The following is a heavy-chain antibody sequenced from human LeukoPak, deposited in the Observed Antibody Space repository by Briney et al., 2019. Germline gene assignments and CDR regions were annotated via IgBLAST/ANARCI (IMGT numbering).Heavy chain of an antibody. J-gene: IGHJ3*01. D-gene: IGHD2-2*01. CDR3: ARRGRYCTSTSCSLLGAFDV. Sequence: GGSLRLSCAASGFSFSSYWMSWVRQAPGKGLEWVANIKLVGGEKFYVDSVKGRFTISRDNAKNSLYLQMNSLRAEDTAVYYCARRGRYCTSTSCSLLGAFDVWGLGTMVTVSS. CDR1: GFSFSSYW. CDR2: IKLVGGEK. V-gene: IGHV3-7*01.